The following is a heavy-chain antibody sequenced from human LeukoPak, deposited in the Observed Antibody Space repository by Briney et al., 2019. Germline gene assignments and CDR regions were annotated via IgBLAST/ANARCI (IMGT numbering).Heavy chain of an antibody. CDR1: GFTFTDYS. D-gene: IGHD3-10*01. Sequence: GGSLRLSCAASGFTFTDYSMNWVRQAPGKGLEWVSSMNSDGSHIYHAGSVEGRFTISRDNARNSLYLQMNGLRDEDTAVYYCARGSFGAFDYWGQGILVTVSS. CDR2: MNSDGSHI. V-gene: IGHV3-48*02. J-gene: IGHJ4*02. CDR3: ARGSFGAFDY.